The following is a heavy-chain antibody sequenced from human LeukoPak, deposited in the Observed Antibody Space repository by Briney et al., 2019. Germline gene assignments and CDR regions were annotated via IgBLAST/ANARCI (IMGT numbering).Heavy chain of an antibody. CDR2: INPNSGGT. V-gene: IGHV1-2*04. CDR1: GYTFTGYY. CDR3: ARTLYYYYGMDV. Sequence: ASVTVSCKASGYTFTGYYMHWVRQAPGQGREWMGWINPNSGGTNYAQKFQGWVTMTRDTSISTAYMELSRLRSDDTAVYYCARTLYYYYGMDVWGQGTTVTVSS. D-gene: IGHD2/OR15-2a*01. J-gene: IGHJ6*02.